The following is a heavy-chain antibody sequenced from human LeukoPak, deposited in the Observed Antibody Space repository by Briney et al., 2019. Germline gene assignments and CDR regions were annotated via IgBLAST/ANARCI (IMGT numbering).Heavy chain of an antibody. V-gene: IGHV1-2*02. Sequence: GASVKVSCKASGYTFTGYYIHWVRQAPGQGLEWMGWINPNSGGTNYAQKFQGRVTMTRDTSISTAYMDLSRLRSDDTAVYYCARDRALYDGSGYLGYWGQGTLVTVSS. CDR3: ARDRALYDGSGYLGY. D-gene: IGHD3-22*01. CDR2: INPNSGGT. J-gene: IGHJ4*02. CDR1: GYTFTGYY.